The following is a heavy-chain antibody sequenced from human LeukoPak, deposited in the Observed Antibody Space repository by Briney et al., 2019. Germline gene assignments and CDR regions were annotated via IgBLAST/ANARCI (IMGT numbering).Heavy chain of an antibody. CDR2: MYYRGTT. Sequence: SETLALTCSVSGGSISSSSYYWGWIRQSPGKGLEWIGSMYYRGTTYENSSLKSRLTLSIDTSNNQFSLKLTSVTAADAAVYFCAREYSRSVVAGSRPDLWGQGLLVTVSS. CDR1: GGSISSSSYY. J-gene: IGHJ4*02. CDR3: AREYSRSVVAGSRPDL. D-gene: IGHD6-19*01. V-gene: IGHV4-39*02.